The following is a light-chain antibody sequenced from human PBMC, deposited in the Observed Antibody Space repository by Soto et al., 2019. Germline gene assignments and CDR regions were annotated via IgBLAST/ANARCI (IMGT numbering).Light chain of an antibody. J-gene: IGKJ4*01. Sequence: EIVLTQSPGTLSVSPVERATLSCSVSQNISRSLAWYQQKPGQAPRLLIYDASNRATGIPARFSGSGSGTDFTLTISSLEPEDFAVYYCQQRSNWPPLTFGGGTKVDIK. V-gene: IGKV3-11*01. CDR1: QNISRS. CDR3: QQRSNWPPLT. CDR2: DAS.